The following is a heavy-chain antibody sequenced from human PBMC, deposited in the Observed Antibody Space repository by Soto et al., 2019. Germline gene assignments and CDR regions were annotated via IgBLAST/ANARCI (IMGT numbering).Heavy chain of an antibody. CDR2: VYHSGTT. CDR3: ATRPPVGWVCVFDY. V-gene: IGHV4-59*01. D-gene: IGHD1-26*01. Sequence: PSATLSLTCTVSRVSISSYYWSWILQPPGKGPEWIGYVYHSGTTNYNPSLESRVTISLDTSKNQFSLNLNSVTAADTAVYYCATRPPVGWVCVFDYWSQGTLDTVSS. CDR1: RVSISSYY. J-gene: IGHJ4*02.